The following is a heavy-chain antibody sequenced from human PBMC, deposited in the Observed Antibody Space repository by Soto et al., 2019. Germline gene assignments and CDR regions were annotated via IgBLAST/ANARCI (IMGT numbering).Heavy chain of an antibody. Sequence: TGGCLRLSCAACGFSFRSYGMMWVRQAPGKGLEWVSAISQSAGGNTYYADSVKGRFTISRDDSKNTLYLQMDSLRPEDTAQYYCAGWNYDYWGHGTQVTVSS. V-gene: IGHV3-23*01. CDR1: GFSFRSYG. J-gene: IGHJ4*01. CDR2: ISQSAGGNT. CDR3: AGWNYDY. D-gene: IGHD1-7*01.